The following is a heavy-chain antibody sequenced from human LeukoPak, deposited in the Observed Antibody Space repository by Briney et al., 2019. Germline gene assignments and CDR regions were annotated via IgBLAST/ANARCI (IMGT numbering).Heavy chain of an antibody. CDR1: GYTFTSYG. D-gene: IGHD3-22*01. Sequence: ASVKVSCKASGYTFTSYGISWVRQAPGQGLEWMGWISAYNGNTNYAQKLQGRVTMTTDTSTSTAYMELSSLRSEDTAVYYCARGLDRYYYDSSGYYYDAFDIWGQGTMVTVSS. V-gene: IGHV1-18*01. J-gene: IGHJ3*02. CDR2: ISAYNGNT. CDR3: ARGLDRYYYDSSGYYYDAFDI.